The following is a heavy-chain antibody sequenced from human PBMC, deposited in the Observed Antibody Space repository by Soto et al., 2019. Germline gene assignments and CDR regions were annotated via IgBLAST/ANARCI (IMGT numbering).Heavy chain of an antibody. J-gene: IGHJ6*02. Sequence: EVQLLESGGGLVQPGGSLRLSCAASGFTFSSYAMSWVRQAPGKGLEWVSAISGSGGSTYYADSVKGRFTISRDNTKNTLYQQMNSLRADVTAVYYGAKGRGPLDLWGQGTTVTVSS. CDR1: GFTFSSYA. CDR2: ISGSGGST. CDR3: AKGRGPLDL. V-gene: IGHV3-23*01.